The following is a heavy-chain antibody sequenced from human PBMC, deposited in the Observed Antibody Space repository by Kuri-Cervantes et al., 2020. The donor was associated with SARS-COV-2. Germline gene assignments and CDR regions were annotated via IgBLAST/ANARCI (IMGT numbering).Heavy chain of an antibody. D-gene: IGHD2-2*01. V-gene: IGHV1-3*01. CDR2: INAGNGNT. J-gene: IGHJ6*02. CDR3: ARDHAYCSSTSCQYYYYGMDV. CDR1: GYTFTSYA. Sequence: ASVKVSCKASGYTFTSYAMHWVRQAPGQRLEWMGWINAGNGNTKYSQKFHGRVTITRDTSASTAYMELSSLRSEDTAVYYCARDHAYCSSTSCQYYYYGMDVWGQGTTVTVSS.